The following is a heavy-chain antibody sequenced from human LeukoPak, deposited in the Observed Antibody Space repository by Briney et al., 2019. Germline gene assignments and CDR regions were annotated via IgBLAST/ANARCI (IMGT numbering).Heavy chain of an antibody. CDR2: ISSSSSYI. V-gene: IGHV3-21*01. J-gene: IGHJ4*02. CDR1: GFTFSSYS. Sequence: PGRSLTLSCAVSGFTFSSYSMNCVRQPPGKGLEWVSSISSSSSYIYYAYSVKGRFTISRDNAKNSLYLQMNSLRAEDTAVYYCARDRSYCGGDCYQRKRGGPFDYWGQGTLVTVSS. CDR3: ARDRSYCGGDCYQRKRGGPFDY. D-gene: IGHD2-21*02.